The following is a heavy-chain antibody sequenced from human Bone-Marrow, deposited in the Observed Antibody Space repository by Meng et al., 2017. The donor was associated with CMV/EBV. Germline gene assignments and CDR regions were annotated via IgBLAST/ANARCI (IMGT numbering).Heavy chain of an antibody. CDR2: IYYSGST. Sequence: QLRLRASGPGLVKPSETLALTCTVSGGSIRSSSYYWGWIRQPPGKGLEWIGSIYYSGSTYYNPSLKSRVTISVDTSKNQFSLKLSSVTAADTAVYYCASTGVVLRYFDLFDYWGQGTLVTVSS. D-gene: IGHD3-9*01. V-gene: IGHV4-39*07. CDR3: ASTGVVLRYFDLFDY. CDR1: GGSIRSSSYY. J-gene: IGHJ4*02.